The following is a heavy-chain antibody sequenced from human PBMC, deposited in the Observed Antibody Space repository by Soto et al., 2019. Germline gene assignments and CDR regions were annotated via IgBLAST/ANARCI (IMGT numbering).Heavy chain of an antibody. CDR2: ISAHNVNT. J-gene: IGHJ4*02. V-gene: IGHV1-18*01. CDR3: ARGRYGDY. CDR1: GYAFTTYG. Sequence: QVHLVQSGAEVKKPGASVKVSCKGSGYAFTTYGTTWVRQAPGQGLEWMGWISAHNVNTNYAQKLQGRGTVTRDTSTSTAYMELRSLRSDDTAVYYCARGRYGDYWGQGALVTVSS. D-gene: IGHD1-1*01.